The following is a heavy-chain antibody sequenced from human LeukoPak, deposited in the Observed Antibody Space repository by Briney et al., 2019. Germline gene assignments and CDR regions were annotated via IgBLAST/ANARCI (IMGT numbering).Heavy chain of an antibody. D-gene: IGHD2-2*01. CDR2: ISSSSSTI. CDR1: GFTFSSYS. V-gene: IGHV3-48*04. Sequence: PGGSLRLSCAASGFTFSSYSMNWVRQAPGKGLEWVSYISSSSSTIYYADSVKGRFTISRDNAKNSLYLQMNSLRAEDTAVYYCARGKDIVVVPAAGYYYYYMDVWGKGTTVTVSS. J-gene: IGHJ6*03. CDR3: ARGKDIVVVPAAGYYYYYMDV.